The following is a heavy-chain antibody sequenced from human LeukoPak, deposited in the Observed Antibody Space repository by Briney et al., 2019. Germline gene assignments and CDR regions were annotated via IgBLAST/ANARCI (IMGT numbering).Heavy chain of an antibody. Sequence: SVTVSYKASGYTFTVYYMHWVRQARGQGMEWMGGIIPIFGTANYAQKFQGRVTITADESTSTAYMELSSLRSDDTAVYYCARGAGTYYYYYYMDVWGKGTTVTISS. CDR3: ARGAGTYYYYYYMDV. V-gene: IGHV1-69*13. D-gene: IGHD6-19*01. CDR1: GYTFTVYY. CDR2: IIPIFGTA. J-gene: IGHJ6*03.